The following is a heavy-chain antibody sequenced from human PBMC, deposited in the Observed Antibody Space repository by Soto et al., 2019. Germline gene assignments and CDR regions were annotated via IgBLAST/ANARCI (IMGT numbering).Heavy chain of an antibody. CDR1: GGSISSYY. CDR2: IYYSGSP. V-gene: IGHV4-59*01. Sequence: QVQLQESGPGLVKPSETLSLTCTVSGGSISSYYWSWIRQPPVKGLEWIGYIYYSGSPNYNPALKSRVTISVDTSKNQFSLKLSSVTAADTAVYYCARSDGRYWGQGTLVTVSS. CDR3: ARSDGRY. J-gene: IGHJ4*02.